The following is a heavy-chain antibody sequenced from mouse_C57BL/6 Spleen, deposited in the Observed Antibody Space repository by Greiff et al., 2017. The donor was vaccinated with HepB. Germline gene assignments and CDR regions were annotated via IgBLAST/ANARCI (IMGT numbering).Heavy chain of an antibody. D-gene: IGHD1-1*01. V-gene: IGHV1-59*01. CDR1: GYTFTSYW. CDR3: ATEDYYGSSWFAY. Sequence: VQLQQPGAELVRPGTSVKLSCKASGYTFTSYWMHWVKPRPGQGLEWIGVIDPSDSYTNYNQKFKGKATLTVDTSSSTAYLQLSSLTSEDSAVYYCATEDYYGSSWFAYWGQGTLVTVSA. CDR2: IDPSDSYT. J-gene: IGHJ3*01.